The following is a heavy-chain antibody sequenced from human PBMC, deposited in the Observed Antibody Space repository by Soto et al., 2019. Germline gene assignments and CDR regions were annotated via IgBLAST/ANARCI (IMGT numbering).Heavy chain of an antibody. CDR1: GDSISSGGYY. CDR2: IYDEGGA. Sequence: QVQLQESGPGLVKPSQTLSLTCTVSGDSISSGGYYWSSIRQHPGKGLEWIGYIYDEGGAYYSPSLEGRVVISVDRSENQFSLRLSSVTAADTAVYYCASVKGGTTRRAFDTWGQGTLVTVSS. CDR3: ASVKGGTTRRAFDT. V-gene: IGHV4-31*03. D-gene: IGHD1-7*01. J-gene: IGHJ4*02.